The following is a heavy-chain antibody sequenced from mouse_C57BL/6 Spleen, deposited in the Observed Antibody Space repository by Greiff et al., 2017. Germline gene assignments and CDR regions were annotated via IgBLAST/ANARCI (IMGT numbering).Heavy chain of an antibody. CDR3: ARGGLGNLAWFAY. CDR2: INPSNGGT. V-gene: IGHV1-53*01. Sequence: QVQLQQPGTELVKPGASVKLSCKASGYTFTSYWMHWVKQRPGQGLEWIGNINPSNGGTNYNEKFKSKATLTVDKTSSTAYMQLSSLTSEDSAVYYCARGGLGNLAWFAYWGQGTLVTVSA. J-gene: IGHJ3*01. CDR1: GYTFTSYW. D-gene: IGHD2-1*01.